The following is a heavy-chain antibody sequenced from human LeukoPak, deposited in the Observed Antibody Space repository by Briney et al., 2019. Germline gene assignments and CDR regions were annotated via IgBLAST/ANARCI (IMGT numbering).Heavy chain of an antibody. D-gene: IGHD3-3*01. CDR2: IYYSGST. V-gene: IGHV4-39*07. J-gene: IGHJ4*02. CDR3: ARASLRFLEWLE. Sequence: SETLSLTCTVSGGSISSSSCYWGWIRQPPGKGLEWIGSIYYSGSTYYNPSLKSRVTISVDTSKNQFSLKLSSVTAADTAVYYCARASLRFLEWLEWGQGTLVTVSS. CDR1: GGSISSSSCY.